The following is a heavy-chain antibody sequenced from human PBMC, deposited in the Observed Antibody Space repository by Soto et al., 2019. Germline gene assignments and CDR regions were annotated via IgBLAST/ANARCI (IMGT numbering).Heavy chain of an antibody. CDR2: IYHSGST. V-gene: IGHV4-4*02. J-gene: IGHJ6*02. CDR1: GGSISSSNW. D-gene: IGHD5-12*01. Sequence: SETLSLTCAVSGGSISSSNWWSWVRQPPGKGLEWIGEIYHSGSTNYNPSLKSRVTISVDKSKNQFSLKLSSVTAADTAVYYCAREVATPSPFYYYYGMDVWGQGTTVTVSS. CDR3: AREVATPSPFYYYYGMDV.